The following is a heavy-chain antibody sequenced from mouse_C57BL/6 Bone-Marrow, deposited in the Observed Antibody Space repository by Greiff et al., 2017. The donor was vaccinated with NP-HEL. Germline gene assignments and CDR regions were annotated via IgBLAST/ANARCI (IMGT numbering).Heavy chain of an antibody. CDR1: GYTFTSYW. CDR2: IYPGNSYT. D-gene: IGHD2-1*01. Sequence: EVQLQQSGTVLARPGASVKMSCKTSGYTFTSYWMHWVKQRPGQGLEWIGAIYPGNSYTSYNQKFKGKAKLTAVTSASTAYMELSSLTIEDSAVYYCTYGNYYYAMEYWGQGNSVTVSS. CDR3: TYGNYYYAMEY. J-gene: IGHJ4*01. V-gene: IGHV1-5*01.